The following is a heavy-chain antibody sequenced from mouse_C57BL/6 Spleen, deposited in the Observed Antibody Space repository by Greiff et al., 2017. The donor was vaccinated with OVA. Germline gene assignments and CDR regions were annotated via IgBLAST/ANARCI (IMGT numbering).Heavy chain of an antibody. D-gene: IGHD1-1*02. CDR1: GYTFTDYY. Sequence: EVQLQQSGPGLVKPGASVKISCKASGYTFTDYYMNWVKQSPGKSLEWIGDINPKNGGTSYNQKFKGKATLTVDKSSSTAYMELRSLTSEDSAVYYCARYGHYYAMDYWGQGTSVTVSS. CDR3: ARYGHYYAMDY. V-gene: IGHV1-26*01. CDR2: INPKNGGT. J-gene: IGHJ4*01.